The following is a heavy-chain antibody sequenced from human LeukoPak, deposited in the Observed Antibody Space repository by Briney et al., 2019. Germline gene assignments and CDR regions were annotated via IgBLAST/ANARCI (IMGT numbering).Heavy chain of an antibody. J-gene: IGHJ6*02. V-gene: IGHV1-18*01. CDR1: GYTFTTYG. CDR3: ARSKDRGGLRYFDSIPGKYYFYYGLDV. CDR2: ISAYNGNT. D-gene: IGHD3-9*01. Sequence: GASVKVSCKASGYTFTTYGINWVRQAPGQGLEWMGWISAYNGNTNYAQKLRGRVTMTTDSSTSTAYMELRSLRSDDTAVYYCARSKDRGGLRYFDSIPGKYYFYYGLDVWGQGTTVTVSS.